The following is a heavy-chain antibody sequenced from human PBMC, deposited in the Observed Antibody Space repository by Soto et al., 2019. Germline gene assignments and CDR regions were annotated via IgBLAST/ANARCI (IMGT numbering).Heavy chain of an antibody. CDR3: ARLGYSSGYYYALDY. CDR2: INSDGSST. J-gene: IGHJ4*02. V-gene: IGHV3-74*01. CDR1: GFTFSSYW. D-gene: IGHD3-22*01. Sequence: GGSLRLSCAGSGFTFSSYWMHWVRQAPGKGLVWVSRINSDGSSTSYADSVKGRFTISRDNAKNTLYLQMNSLRAEDTAVYYCARLGYSSGYYYALDYWGQGTLVTVSS.